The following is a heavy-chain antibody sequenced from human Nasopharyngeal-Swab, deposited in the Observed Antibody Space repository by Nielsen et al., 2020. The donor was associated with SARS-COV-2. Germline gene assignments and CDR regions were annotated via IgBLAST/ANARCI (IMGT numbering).Heavy chain of an antibody. J-gene: IGHJ4*02. V-gene: IGHV3-23*01. CDR1: GFIFSSYA. Sequence: GESLKISCAASGFIFSSYAMSWVRQAPGKGLEWVSAISGSGGSTYYADSVKGRFTISRDNSKNTLYLQMNSLRAEDTAVYYCAKGLWFGELLSGLNYWGQGTLVTVSS. CDR2: ISGSGGST. D-gene: IGHD3-10*01. CDR3: AKGLWFGELLSGLNY.